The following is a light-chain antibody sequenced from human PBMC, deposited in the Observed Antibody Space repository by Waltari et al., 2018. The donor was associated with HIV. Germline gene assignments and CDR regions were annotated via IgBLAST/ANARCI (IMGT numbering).Light chain of an antibody. CDR1: SSNIGTYY. V-gene: IGLV1-51*01. CDR2: DNY. CDR3: GTWDRSLGVGF. Sequence: QSVLTPPPSVSAAPGPTSAIPCSVCSSNIGTYYFSWYQHVPGPAPKLLIYDNYKRPAWTPDRFSGFKSGTSATLDITGLQTGDGADYYCGTWDRSLGVGFFGGGTKLTVL. J-gene: IGLJ2*01.